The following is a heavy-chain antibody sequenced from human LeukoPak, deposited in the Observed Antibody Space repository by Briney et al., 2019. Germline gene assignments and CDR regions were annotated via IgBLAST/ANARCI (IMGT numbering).Heavy chain of an antibody. CDR3: ARGGNEYYYYGMDV. CDR1: GFTFSNYA. CDR2: ISGSDGNT. D-gene: IGHD1-14*01. Sequence: GGSLRLSCAATGFTFSNYAMSWVRQAPGKGLECVSTISGSDGNTYYADSVKGRFTISRDTSKNTLYLQMNSLRSEDTAVYYCARGGNEYYYYGMDVWGQGTTVTVSS. J-gene: IGHJ6*02. V-gene: IGHV3-23*01.